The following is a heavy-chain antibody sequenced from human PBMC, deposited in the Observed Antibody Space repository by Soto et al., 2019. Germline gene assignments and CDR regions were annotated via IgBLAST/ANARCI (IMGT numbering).Heavy chain of an antibody. J-gene: IGHJ6*02. CDR1: GGSISSSNW. D-gene: IGHD2-8*01. CDR2: IYHSGST. CDR3: AILVVYGGLYYYGMDV. V-gene: IGHV4-4*02. Sequence: SETLSLTCAVSGGSISSSNWWSWVRQPPGKGLEWIGEIYHSGSTNYNPSLKSRVTISVDKSKNQFPLKLSSVTATDTAVYYCAILVVYGGLYYYGMDVWGQGTTVTVSS.